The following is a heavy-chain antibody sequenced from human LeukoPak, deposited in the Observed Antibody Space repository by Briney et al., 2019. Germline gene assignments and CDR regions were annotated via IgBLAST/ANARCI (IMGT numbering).Heavy chain of an antibody. Sequence: SETLSLTCTVSGGSMNNCCWSWSRQPPGRGLEWIGYIFYSGRTNYNPSLESRVTISLDTSKKQFSLKLSSVTAADTAVYYCARREWCYYYPMHVWGQGTTVTVSS. CDR2: IFYSGRT. CDR1: GGSMNNCC. D-gene: IGHD2-15*01. J-gene: IGHJ6*02. CDR3: ARREWCYYYPMHV. V-gene: IGHV4-59*01.